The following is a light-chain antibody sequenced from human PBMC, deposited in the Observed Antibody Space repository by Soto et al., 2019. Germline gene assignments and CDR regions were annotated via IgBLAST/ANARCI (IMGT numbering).Light chain of an antibody. CDR2: GAS. CDR3: QQRSNWPWT. J-gene: IGKJ1*01. Sequence: EIVLTQSPGTLSLSPGERATLSCRASQSVSSNYLAWYRQKPGQAPRLLIYGASSRASGIPDRFSGSGSGTDFILTISRLEPEDFAIYYCQQRSNWPWTFGQGTKVDIK. CDR1: QSVSSNY. V-gene: IGKV3D-20*02.